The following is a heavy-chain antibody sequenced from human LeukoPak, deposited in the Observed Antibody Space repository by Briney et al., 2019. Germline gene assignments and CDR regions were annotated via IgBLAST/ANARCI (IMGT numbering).Heavy chain of an antibody. D-gene: IGHD6-13*01. CDR3: ARAQNSYTSSSLDS. J-gene: IGHJ4*02. V-gene: IGHV1-2*02. CDR1: GYTFSGNY. CDR2: INPKNGGT. Sequence: GASVKVSCKASGYTFSGNYMHWVRQAPGQGLEWMGWINPKNGGTNYAQKFQGRVTTTRDTSISTAYMELSGLTSDDTAVYYCARAQNSYTSSSLDSWGQGTLVTVSS.